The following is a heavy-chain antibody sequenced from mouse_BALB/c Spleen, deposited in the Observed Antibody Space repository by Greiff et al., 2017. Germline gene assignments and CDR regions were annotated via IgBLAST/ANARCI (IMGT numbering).Heavy chain of an antibody. J-gene: IGHJ4*01. CDR2: ISYSGST. CDR3: ARRDGYYLYAMDY. Sequence: EVKLVESGPGLVKPSQSLSLTCTVTGYSITSDYAWNWIRQFPGNKLEWMGYISYSGSTSYNPSLKSRISITRDTSKNQFFLQLNSVTTEDTATYYCARRDGYYLYAMDYWGQGTSVTVSS. CDR1: GYSITSDYA. D-gene: IGHD2-3*01. V-gene: IGHV3-2*02.